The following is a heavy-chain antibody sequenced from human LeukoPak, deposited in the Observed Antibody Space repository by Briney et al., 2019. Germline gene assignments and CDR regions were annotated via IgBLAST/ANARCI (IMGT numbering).Heavy chain of an antibody. D-gene: IGHD6-6*01. CDR1: GFTFSSYA. Sequence: PGGSLRLSCAASGFTFSSYAMSCVRQAPGKRLEWVSGITSSGGSSYYADSVMGRFTISRYNSKNTLYLQMDNLRAEDTAVYYCAKDQASVQLVPIYFDNWGQGTLVTVSS. CDR2: ITSSGGSS. V-gene: IGHV3-23*01. CDR3: AKDQASVQLVPIYFDN. J-gene: IGHJ4*02.